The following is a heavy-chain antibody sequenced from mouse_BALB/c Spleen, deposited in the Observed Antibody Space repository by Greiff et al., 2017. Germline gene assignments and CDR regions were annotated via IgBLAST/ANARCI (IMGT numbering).Heavy chain of an antibody. CDR1: GFTFSSYA. Sequence: EVQVVESGGGLVKPGGSLKLSCAASGFTFSSYAMSWVRQTPEKRLEWVASISSGGSTYYPDSVKGRFTISRDNARNILYLQMSSLRSEDTAMYYCARGREVYYYGSSYWFAYWGQGTLVTVSA. CDR3: ARGREVYYYGSSYWFAY. CDR2: ISSGGST. D-gene: IGHD1-1*01. J-gene: IGHJ3*01. V-gene: IGHV5-6-5*01.